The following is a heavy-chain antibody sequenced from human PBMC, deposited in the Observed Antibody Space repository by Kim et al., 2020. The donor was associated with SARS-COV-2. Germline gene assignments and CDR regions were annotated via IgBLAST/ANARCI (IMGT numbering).Heavy chain of an antibody. D-gene: IGHD1-26*01. CDR1: GASVGSSNYY. V-gene: IGHV4-39*01. CDR2: IYYSGRT. Sequence: SETLSLTCSVSGASVGSSNYYWGWVRQSPGKGLEWIGSIYYSGRTSYDPSLASRVTISLDTSNNQFYLRLKSVTAADTAVYFCARVIEWGSFYCDLWGRGVLVRVSS. J-gene: IGHJ5*02. CDR3: ARVIEWGSFYCDL.